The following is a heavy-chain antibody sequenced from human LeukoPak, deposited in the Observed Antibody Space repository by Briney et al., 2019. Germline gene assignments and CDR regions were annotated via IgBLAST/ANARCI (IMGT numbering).Heavy chain of an antibody. D-gene: IGHD2-8*01. CDR2: INPNSGDT. Sequence: ASVKVSCTASRYTFTGYYMHWVRQAPGQGLEWMGWINPNSGDTNYAQKFQGRVTMTRDTSISTGYMELSRLRSDDTAVYYCAGQWGSNYAFDIWGQGTMVTVSS. CDR3: AGQWGSNYAFDI. J-gene: IGHJ3*02. CDR1: RYTFTGYY. V-gene: IGHV1-2*02.